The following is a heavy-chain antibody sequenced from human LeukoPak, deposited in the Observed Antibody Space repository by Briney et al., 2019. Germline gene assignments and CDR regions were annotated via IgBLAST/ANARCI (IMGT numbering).Heavy chain of an antibody. CDR3: ARVNYFDSGGYYWWFDP. Sequence: PSETLSLTCAHSVGSFSGYYWRWIRQPPGKGLERSGEINHSASTNYNPPLKSRVTTSVDPSKNQVSLKLTSVTAADTAVYYCARVNYFDSGGYYWWFDPWGQGTLVTVSS. J-gene: IGHJ5*02. CDR1: VGSFSGYY. CDR2: INHSAST. D-gene: IGHD3-22*01. V-gene: IGHV4-34*01.